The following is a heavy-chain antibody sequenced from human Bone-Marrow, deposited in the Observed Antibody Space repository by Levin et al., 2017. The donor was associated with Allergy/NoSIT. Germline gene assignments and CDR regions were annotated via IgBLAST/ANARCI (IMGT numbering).Heavy chain of an antibody. V-gene: IGHV4-30-2*01. CDR1: GGSISSAYQS. J-gene: IGHJ5*02. CDR3: ARRVDYSRFDP. D-gene: IGHD5-12*01. CDR2: IYESGST. Sequence: SETLSLTCAVSGGSISSAYQSWSWIRQPPGKGLEWIGSIYESGSTFNNPSLRSRVTISIDRSKSHFSLTLSSVTAADTAVYFCARRVDYSRFDPWGQGTLVTVSS.